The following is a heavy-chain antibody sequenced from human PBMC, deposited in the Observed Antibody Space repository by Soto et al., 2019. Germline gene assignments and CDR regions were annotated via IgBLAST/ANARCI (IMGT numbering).Heavy chain of an antibody. J-gene: IGHJ6*02. D-gene: IGHD3-10*01. CDR3: ARGVTMVRGVLDYYYYGMDV. V-gene: IGHV4-61*01. CDR1: GGSVSSGSYY. CDR2: IYYSGST. Sequence: SETLSLTCTVSGGSVSSGSYYWSWIRQPPGKGLEWIGYIYYSGSTNYNPSFMSRVTISVDTSKNQFFLKLSSVIAADTAVYYFARGVTMVRGVLDYYYYGMDVWGQGTTVTVSS.